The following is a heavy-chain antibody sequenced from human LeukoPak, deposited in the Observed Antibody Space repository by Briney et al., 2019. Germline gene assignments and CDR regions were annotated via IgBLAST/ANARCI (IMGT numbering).Heavy chain of an antibody. CDR2: IYWNDDK. D-gene: IGHD3-3*01. V-gene: IGHV2-5*01. Sequence: SGPTLVNPTQTLTLTCTFSGFSLSNGAVGVGWIRQPPGKALEWLALIYWNDDKRYSPSLKSRLTITKDTSKNQVALTMTNMDPVDTATYYCAHRLGPYYTRDAFDVWGQGTMVTVSS. CDR3: AHRLGPYYTRDAFDV. J-gene: IGHJ3*01. CDR1: GFSLSNGAVG.